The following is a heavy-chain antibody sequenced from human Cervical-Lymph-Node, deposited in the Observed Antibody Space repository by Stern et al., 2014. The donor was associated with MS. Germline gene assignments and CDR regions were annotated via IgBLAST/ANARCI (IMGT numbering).Heavy chain of an antibody. J-gene: IGHJ4*02. CDR2: INTDGSST. Sequence: EVQLVESGGGLVQPGGSLRLSCAASGFTFSRYWMHWVRQVPGKGLVWVSRINTDGSSTDHAVSVKGRFTISRDNAKNTLYLQMNSLRAEDTAVYYCVRDLRGPTDSWGQGVLVTVSS. CDR3: VRDLRGPTDS. D-gene: IGHD3-10*01. V-gene: IGHV3-74*01. CDR1: GFTFSRYW.